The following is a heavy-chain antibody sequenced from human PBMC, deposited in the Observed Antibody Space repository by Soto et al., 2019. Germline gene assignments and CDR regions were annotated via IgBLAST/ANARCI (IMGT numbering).Heavy chain of an antibody. D-gene: IGHD2-2*01. CDR2: IYPGDSDT. Sequence: GESLKISCKASGDTFTTSWIGWVRQMPGKGLEWLGSIYPGDSDTTYSPSVEGHVISADTSINTAYLQWTSLKASDTAMYYCALKAPCSSTSCYFNWFDPWGQGTLVSVSS. CDR3: ALKAPCSSTSCYFNWFDP. V-gene: IGHV5-51*01. J-gene: IGHJ5*02. CDR1: GDTFTTSW.